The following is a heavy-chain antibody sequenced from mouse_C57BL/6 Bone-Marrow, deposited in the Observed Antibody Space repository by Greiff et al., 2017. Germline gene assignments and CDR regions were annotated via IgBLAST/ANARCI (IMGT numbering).Heavy chain of an antibody. V-gene: IGHV1-81*01. D-gene: IGHD4-1*01. J-gene: IGHJ3*01. CDR3: ARRELGPWFAY. CDR2: IYPRSGNT. Sequence: QVQLQQSGAELVRPGASVKLSCKASGYTFTSYGISWVKQRTGQGLEWIGEIYPRSGNTYYNEKFKGKATLTADKSSSTAYMELRSLTSEDSAVYFCARRELGPWFAYWGQGTLVSVSA. CDR1: GYTFTSYG.